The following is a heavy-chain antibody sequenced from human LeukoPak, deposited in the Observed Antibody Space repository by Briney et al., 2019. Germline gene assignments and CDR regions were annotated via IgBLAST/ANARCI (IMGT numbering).Heavy chain of an antibody. D-gene: IGHD5/OR15-5a*01. V-gene: IGHV4-59*08. Sequence: PSETLSLTCIVSGDSISGHYCRWIRQPPGKGLEWIGYIIFRGTTSYNPALNGRVTMSIDTSKNHLSLRLSSVTAADTAVYYCARPLERGYTVFDFAYWGQGTLVTVSS. CDR1: GDSISGHY. J-gene: IGHJ4*02. CDR2: IIFRGTT. CDR3: ARPLERGYTVFDFAY.